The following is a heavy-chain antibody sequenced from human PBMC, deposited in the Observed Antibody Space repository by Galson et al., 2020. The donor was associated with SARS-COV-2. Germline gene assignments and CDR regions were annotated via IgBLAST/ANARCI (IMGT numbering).Heavy chain of an antibody. CDR3: ASPYLAAASFFGAFDI. D-gene: IGHD2-15*01. CDR2: ISDSGTNI. CDR1: GFTFSNYE. J-gene: IGHJ3*02. V-gene: IGHV3-48*03. Sequence: GESLEISCAGSGFTFSNYEMNWVRQAPGKGLEWVAYISDSGTNIYYADSVKGRFTISRDNAMNSLYLQMTSLRAEDTAVYYCASPYLAAASFFGAFDIWGLGTVFTISS.